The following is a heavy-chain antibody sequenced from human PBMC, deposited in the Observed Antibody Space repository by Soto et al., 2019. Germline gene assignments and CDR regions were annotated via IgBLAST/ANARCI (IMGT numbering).Heavy chain of an antibody. CDR3: ARQLAYCGGDCYLAL. V-gene: IGHV1-18*01. CDR1: GYTFTSYG. J-gene: IGHJ4*02. CDR2: ISAYNGNT. Sequence: ASVKVSCKASGYTFTSYGISWVRQAPGQGLEWMGWISAYNGNTNYAQKLQGRVTMTTDTSTSTAYMELRSLRSDDTAVYYCARQLAYCGGDCYLALWGQGTLVTSP. D-gene: IGHD2-21*02.